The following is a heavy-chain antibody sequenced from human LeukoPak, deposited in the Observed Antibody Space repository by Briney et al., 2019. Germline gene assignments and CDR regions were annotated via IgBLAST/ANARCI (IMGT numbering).Heavy chain of an antibody. D-gene: IGHD3-22*01. CDR2: IYYSGST. J-gene: IGHJ4*02. CDR3: ARRGPGYYDSSGSFDY. V-gene: IGHV4-61*05. CDR1: GGSISSSSYY. Sequence: PSETLSLTCTVSGGSISSSSYYWGWLRQPPGRGLEWIGYIYYSGSTNYNPSLKSRVTISVDTPKNQFSLKLSSVTAADTAVYYCARRGPGYYDSSGSFDYWGQGTLVTVSS.